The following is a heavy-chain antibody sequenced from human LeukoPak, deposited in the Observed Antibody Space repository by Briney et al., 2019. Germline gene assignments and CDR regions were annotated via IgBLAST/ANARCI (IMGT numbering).Heavy chain of an antibody. J-gene: IGHJ4*02. CDR3: ASMNGY. CDR1: GYTFTGYY. D-gene: IGHD2-8*01. Sequence: ASVKVSCKASGYTFTGYYMHWVRQAPGQGFEWLGRVDSKSGGTNYAQNFQGRVTMTRDTSISTAYMELSRLESDDTAVYYCASMNGYWGQGTLVTVSS. CDR2: VDSKSGGT. V-gene: IGHV1-2*02.